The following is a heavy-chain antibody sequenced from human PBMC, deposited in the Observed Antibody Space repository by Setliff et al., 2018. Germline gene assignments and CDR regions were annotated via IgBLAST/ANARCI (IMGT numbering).Heavy chain of an antibody. CDR3: ARTCSGSGCYAGLES. V-gene: IGHV3-30*03. Sequence: SLRLSCAASGFTFSTYRMHWVRQAPGKGLEWVAVVSHDGVKKYHADSVKGRFTISRDNSKNTLYPQMNSLRPEDTAVYYCARTCSGSGCYAGLESWGQGTPVTVSS. J-gene: IGHJ4*02. D-gene: IGHD2-15*01. CDR1: GFTFSTYR. CDR2: VSHDGVKK.